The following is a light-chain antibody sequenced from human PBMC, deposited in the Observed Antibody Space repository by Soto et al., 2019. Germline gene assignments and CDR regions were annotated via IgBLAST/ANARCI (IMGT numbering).Light chain of an antibody. Sequence: ELVLTQSPATLSLSPGERATLSCRASQSVSSYLAWYQQKPGQAPRLLIYDASNRATGIPARFSGSGSGTDFTLTISILEPEDFAIYYCQQRSGWYTFGQGTKLEIK. CDR3: QQRSGWYT. CDR1: QSVSSY. J-gene: IGKJ2*01. CDR2: DAS. V-gene: IGKV3-11*01.